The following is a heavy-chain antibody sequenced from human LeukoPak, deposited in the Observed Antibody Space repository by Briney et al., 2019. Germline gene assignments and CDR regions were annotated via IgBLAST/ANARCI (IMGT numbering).Heavy chain of an antibody. CDR1: GFTFSSYA. J-gene: IGHJ6*02. CDR3: AKDGPRYCSSTSCYMAGYYYYYYGMDV. Sequence: PGGSLRLSCAASGFTFSSYAMSWVRQAPGKGLKWVSAISGSGGSTYYADSVKGRFTISRDNSKNTLYLQMNSLRAEDTAVYYCAKDGPRYCSSTSCYMAGYYYYYYGMDVWGQGTTVTVSS. V-gene: IGHV3-23*01. CDR2: ISGSGGST. D-gene: IGHD2-2*02.